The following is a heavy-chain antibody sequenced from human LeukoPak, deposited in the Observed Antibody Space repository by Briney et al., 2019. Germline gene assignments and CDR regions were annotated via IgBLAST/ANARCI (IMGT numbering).Heavy chain of an antibody. CDR2: IKQDGSEK. V-gene: IGHV3-7*01. CDR1: GFTFSSYW. J-gene: IGHJ5*02. D-gene: IGHD3-10*01. Sequence: GGSLRLSCAASGFTFSSYWMSWVRQAPGKGLEWVANIKQDGSEKYYVDSVKGRFTISRDDAKNSLYLQMNSLRAEDTAVYYCARGMLLWFGEAGNWFDPWGQGTLVTVSS. CDR3: ARGMLLWFGEAGNWFDP.